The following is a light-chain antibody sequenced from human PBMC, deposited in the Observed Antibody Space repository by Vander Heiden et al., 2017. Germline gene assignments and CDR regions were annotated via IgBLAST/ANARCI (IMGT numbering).Light chain of an antibody. J-gene: IGLJ3*02. CDR3: RAGDDSLSGWV. V-gene: IGLV1-47*01. Sequence: SVLTQPPSASGTPGQRVTISCSGSSSYIGSSYVCCYRQLPGTAPKLLIYRNDQRPSGVPDRFSGSRSGTSASLAISGLRSEDEADYYWRAGDDSLSGWVFGGGTKLTVL. CDR2: RND. CDR1: SSYIGSSY.